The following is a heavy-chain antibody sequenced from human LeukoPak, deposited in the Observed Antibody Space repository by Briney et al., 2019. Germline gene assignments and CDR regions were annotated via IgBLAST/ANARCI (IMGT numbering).Heavy chain of an antibody. Sequence: ASVKVSCKASGYTFTGYYMHWVRQAPGQGLEWMGWINPNSGGTNYAQKFQGRVTMTRDTSISTAYMELSRLRSDDTAVYYCASNSGIVVVPAAMDAFDIWGQGTMVTVSS. CDR2: INPNSGGT. CDR3: ASNSGIVVVPAAMDAFDI. CDR1: GYTFTGYY. J-gene: IGHJ3*02. D-gene: IGHD2-2*01. V-gene: IGHV1-2*02.